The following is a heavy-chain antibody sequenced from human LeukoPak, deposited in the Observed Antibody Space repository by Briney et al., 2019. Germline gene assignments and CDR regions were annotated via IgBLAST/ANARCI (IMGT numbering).Heavy chain of an antibody. Sequence: SETLSLTCTVSGGSISSGSYYWSWIRQPAGKGLEWIGRIYTSGSTNYNPSLKSRVTISVDTSKNQFSLKLSSVTAADTAVYYCARENYDILTGYYRGRSWFDPWGQGTLVTVSS. CDR1: GGSISSGSYY. CDR3: ARENYDILTGYYRGRSWFDP. V-gene: IGHV4-61*02. J-gene: IGHJ5*02. D-gene: IGHD3-9*01. CDR2: IYTSGST.